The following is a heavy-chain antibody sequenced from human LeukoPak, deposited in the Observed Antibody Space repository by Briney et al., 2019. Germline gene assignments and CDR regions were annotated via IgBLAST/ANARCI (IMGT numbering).Heavy chain of an antibody. D-gene: IGHD3-10*01. CDR2: IYYSGST. CDR3: ARVDGSGSYPQY. CDR1: GGSISTNSNY. Sequence: PSETLSLTCTVSGGSISTNSNYWSWIRQPAGKGLEWIGYIYYSGSTNYNPSLKSRVTISVDTSKNQFSLKLSSVTAADTAVYYCARVDGSGSYPQYWGQGTLVTVSS. V-gene: IGHV4-61*10. J-gene: IGHJ4*02.